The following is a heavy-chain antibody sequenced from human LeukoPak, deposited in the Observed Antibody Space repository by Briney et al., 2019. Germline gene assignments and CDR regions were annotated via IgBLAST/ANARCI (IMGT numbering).Heavy chain of an antibody. J-gene: IGHJ4*02. CDR1: GFTFSSYE. V-gene: IGHV3-48*03. CDR2: ILNSGTTT. CDR3: ARDPPDY. Sequence: GGSLRLSCAASGFTFSSYEMNWVRQAPGKWLEWVSYILNSGTTTYYADSVKGRFTISRDNAKNSLYPQMNSLRAEDTGVYYCARDPPDYWGQGILVTVSS.